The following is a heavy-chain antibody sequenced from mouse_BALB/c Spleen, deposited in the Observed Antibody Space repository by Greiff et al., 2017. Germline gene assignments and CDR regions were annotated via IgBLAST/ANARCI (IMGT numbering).Heavy chain of an antibody. CDR2: ISSGSSTI. Sequence: EVMLVESGGGLVQPGGSRKLSCAASGFTFSSFGMHWVRQAPEKGLEWVAYISSGSSTIYYADTVKGRFTISRDNPKNTLFLQMTSLRSEDTAMYYCARERGNYGWFAYWGQGTLVTVSA. J-gene: IGHJ3*01. CDR3: ARERGNYGWFAY. CDR1: GFTFSSFG. V-gene: IGHV5-17*02. D-gene: IGHD2-1*01.